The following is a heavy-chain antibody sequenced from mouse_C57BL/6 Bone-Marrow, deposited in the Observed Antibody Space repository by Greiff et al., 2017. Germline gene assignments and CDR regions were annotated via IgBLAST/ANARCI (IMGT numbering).Heavy chain of an antibody. Sequence: QVQLKQPGAELVKPGASVKLSCKASGYTFTSYWMHWVKQRPGQGLEWIGMIHPNSGSTKYNEKFKCKATLTVDKSSSTAYMQISSLTSEDSAVYYCARYGYPLAMDYWGQGTSVTVSS. J-gene: IGHJ4*01. V-gene: IGHV1-64*01. CDR3: ARYGYPLAMDY. CDR2: IHPNSGST. CDR1: GYTFTSYW. D-gene: IGHD2-2*01.